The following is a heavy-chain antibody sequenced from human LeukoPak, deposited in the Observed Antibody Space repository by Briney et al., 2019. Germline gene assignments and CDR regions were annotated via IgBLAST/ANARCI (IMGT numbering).Heavy chain of an antibody. Sequence: PGGSLRLSCAASGFTFSSYGMHWVRQAPGKGLEWVAVIWYDGSNEYYADSVKGRFTISRDNSKNTLYLQMNSLRAEDTAVYYCARDQGYCSGGNSYSAFDYWGQGTLVTVSS. D-gene: IGHD2-15*01. CDR3: ARDQGYCSGGNSYSAFDY. CDR2: IWYDGSNE. CDR1: GFTFSSYG. V-gene: IGHV3-33*01. J-gene: IGHJ4*02.